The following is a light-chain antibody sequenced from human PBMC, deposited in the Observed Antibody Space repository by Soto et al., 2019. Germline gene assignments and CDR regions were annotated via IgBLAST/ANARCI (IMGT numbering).Light chain of an antibody. CDR1: QSISSW. CDR3: QYYNNYCWT. CDR2: NTS. J-gene: IGKJ1*01. V-gene: IGKV1-5*03. Sequence: DIQLTQSPSTLSSSVGDRVTITCRASQSISSWLAWYQQKPGKAPKFLIYNTSNLESGVPSRISGSGSGTEFTLTISSLQHDDFATYYCQYYNNYCWTFGQGTKVEIK.